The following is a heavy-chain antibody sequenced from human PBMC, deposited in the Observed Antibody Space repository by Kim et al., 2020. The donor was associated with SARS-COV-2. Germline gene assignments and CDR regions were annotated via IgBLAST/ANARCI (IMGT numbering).Heavy chain of an antibody. Sequence: GGSLRLSCAASGFTFTKAWMTWVRQAPGKGLEWVGRIKSETAGGTRDYATAVKDRFTISRDDSKNTLYLQMDSLKTEDTAVYFCTTARPGSHSYWGQGTPLTVSS. CDR1: GFTFTKAW. D-gene: IGHD2-15*01. CDR3: TTARPGSHSY. V-gene: IGHV3-15*01. J-gene: IGHJ4*02. CDR2: IKSETAGGTR.